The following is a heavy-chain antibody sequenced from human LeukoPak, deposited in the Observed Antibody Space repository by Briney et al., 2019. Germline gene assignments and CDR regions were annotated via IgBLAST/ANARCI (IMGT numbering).Heavy chain of an antibody. Sequence: ASETLSLTCTVSGGSISSSSYYWGWIRQPPGKGLEWIGSIYYSGSTYYNPSLKSRVTISVDTSKNQFSLKLSSVTAADTAVYYCARHGGRNPYYFDYWGQGTLVTVSS. V-gene: IGHV4-39*01. CDR3: ARHGGRNPYYFDY. D-gene: IGHD3-16*01. J-gene: IGHJ4*02. CDR1: GGSISSSSYY. CDR2: IYYSGST.